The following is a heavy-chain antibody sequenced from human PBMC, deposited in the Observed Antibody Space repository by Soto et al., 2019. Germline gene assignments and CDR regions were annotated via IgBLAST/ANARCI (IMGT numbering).Heavy chain of an antibody. Sequence: QVQLVQSGAEVKKPGSSVKVSCKASGGTFSSYAISWVRQAPGQGLEWMGGIIPIFGTANYAQKFQGRVTITADESTSTAYMELSSLRSEDTAVYYCARGRYDSSGLFHEYFQHWGQGTLVTVSS. CDR3: ARGRYDSSGLFHEYFQH. D-gene: IGHD3-22*01. CDR1: GGTFSSYA. CDR2: IIPIFGTA. J-gene: IGHJ1*01. V-gene: IGHV1-69*01.